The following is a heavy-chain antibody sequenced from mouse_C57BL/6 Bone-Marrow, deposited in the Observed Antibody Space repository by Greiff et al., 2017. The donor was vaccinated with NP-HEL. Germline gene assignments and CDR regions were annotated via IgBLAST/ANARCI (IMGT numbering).Heavy chain of an antibody. CDR3: ARHYYYGSSYDAMDY. J-gene: IGHJ4*01. CDR2: ISNLAYSI. Sequence: EVKLVESGGGLVQPGGSLKLSCAASGFTFSDYGMAWVRQAPRKGPEWVAFISNLAYSIYYADTVTGRFTISRENAKNTLYLEMSSLRSEDTAMYYCARHYYYGSSYDAMDYWGQGTSVTVSS. D-gene: IGHD1-1*01. CDR1: GFTFSDYG. V-gene: IGHV5-15*01.